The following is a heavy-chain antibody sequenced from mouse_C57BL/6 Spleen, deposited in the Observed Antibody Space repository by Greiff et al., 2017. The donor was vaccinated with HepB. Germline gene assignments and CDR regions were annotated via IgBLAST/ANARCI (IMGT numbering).Heavy chain of an antibody. CDR1: GYTFTSYW. V-gene: IGHV1-64*01. CDR3: ARSSSYWYFDV. Sequence: QVQLQQPGAELVKPGASVNLSCNASGYTFTSYWMHWVKQRLGQGLEWIVMIHPNSGSTNYNEKFKSKATLTVDKSSSTAYMQLSSLTSEDSAVYYCARSSSYWYFDVWGTGTTVTVSS. J-gene: IGHJ1*03. D-gene: IGHD1-1*01. CDR2: IHPNSGST.